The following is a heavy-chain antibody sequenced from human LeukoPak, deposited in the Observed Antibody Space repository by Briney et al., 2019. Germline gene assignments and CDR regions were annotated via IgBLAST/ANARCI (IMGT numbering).Heavy chain of an antibody. V-gene: IGHV3-64*01. D-gene: IGHD5-12*01. CDR2: ISSSGGTT. Sequence: GGSLRLSCAASGFTLSDYSMNWIRQAPGKGLEYVSAISSSGGTTYYANSVKGSFTISRDNSKNTLYLQMGRLSAGDMAVYYWARVVDLGAFDIWGQETMVTVSS. CDR1: GFTLSDYS. CDR3: ARVVDLGAFDI. J-gene: IGHJ3*02.